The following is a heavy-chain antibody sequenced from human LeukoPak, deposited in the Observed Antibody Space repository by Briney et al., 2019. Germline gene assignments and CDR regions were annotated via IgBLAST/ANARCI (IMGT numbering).Heavy chain of an antibody. V-gene: IGHV3-30*03. CDR2: ISYDGGNK. CDR3: AATPGYSGYDFGY. J-gene: IGHJ4*02. CDR1: GFTFSSYG. Sequence: GGSLRLSCAASGFTFSSYGMHWVRQAPGKGLEWVAVISYDGGNKYYADSVKGRFTISRDNSKNTLYLQMNSLRAEDTAVYYCAATPGYSGYDFGYWGQGTLVTVSS. D-gene: IGHD5-12*01.